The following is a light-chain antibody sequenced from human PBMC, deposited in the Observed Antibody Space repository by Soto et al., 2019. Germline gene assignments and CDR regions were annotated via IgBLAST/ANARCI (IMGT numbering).Light chain of an antibody. CDR1: QSISSSN. CDR2: GAS. V-gene: IGKV3-20*01. CDR3: HHCGGSQP. Sequence: EIVLTQSPGTLSLSPGERATLSCRASQSISSSNLVWYQQKPGQAPRLLIYGASIRATGIPDRFSSSGSGTDFTLTISSLAAEYFAVYFCHHCGGSQPFGQGTKVETK. J-gene: IGKJ1*01.